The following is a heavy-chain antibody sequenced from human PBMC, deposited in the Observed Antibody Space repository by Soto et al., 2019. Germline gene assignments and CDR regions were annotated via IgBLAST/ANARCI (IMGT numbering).Heavy chain of an antibody. CDR3: ERVAQDFWSVSDY. Sequence: PSCSLSIGRALCSGTVNSAVVSLTLISQHPGKGLEWIGYIYYSGSTNYNPSLKSRVTISVDTSKNQFSLKLSSVTAADTVVYYCERVAQDFWSVSDYWGQRTLVPVSP. V-gene: IGHV4-61*08. D-gene: IGHD3-3*01. CDR2: IYYSGST. CDR1: SGTVNSAVVS. J-gene: IGHJ4*02.